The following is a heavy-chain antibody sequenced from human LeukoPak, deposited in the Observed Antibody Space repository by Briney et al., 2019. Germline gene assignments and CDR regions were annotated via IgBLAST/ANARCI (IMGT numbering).Heavy chain of an antibody. Sequence: ASVKVSCKASGYTFTSYYMHWVRQAPGQGLAWMGIINPSGGSTSYAQKFQGRVTMTRDTSTSTVYMELSSLRSEDTAVYYCARTRITIFGVAPWGDYYGMDVWGQGTTVTVSS. CDR1: GYTFTSYY. J-gene: IGHJ6*02. D-gene: IGHD3-3*01. CDR2: INPSGGST. V-gene: IGHV1-46*01. CDR3: ARTRITIFGVAPWGDYYGMDV.